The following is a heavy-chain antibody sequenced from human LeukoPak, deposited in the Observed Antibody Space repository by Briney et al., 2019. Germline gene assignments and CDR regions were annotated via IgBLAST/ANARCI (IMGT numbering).Heavy chain of an antibody. Sequence: GGSLRLSCAASGFTFSSYGMHWVRQAPGKGLEWVAFIRYDGSNEYYADSVKGRFTISRDNSKNTLYLQMNSLRAEDTAVYYCAKGPYCSGGTCYLNYNYMDVWGKGSNVAVSS. CDR3: AKGPYCSGGTCYLNYNYMDV. CDR1: GFTFSSYG. D-gene: IGHD2-15*01. CDR2: IRYDGSNE. V-gene: IGHV3-30*02. J-gene: IGHJ6*03.